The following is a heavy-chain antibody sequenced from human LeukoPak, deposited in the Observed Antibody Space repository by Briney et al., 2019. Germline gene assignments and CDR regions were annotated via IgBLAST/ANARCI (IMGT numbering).Heavy chain of an antibody. CDR1: GYTFTGYY. D-gene: IGHD3-10*01. J-gene: IGHJ4*02. CDR3: ARDRPLDADDYYGFYYFDY. CDR2: INPYSGGT. V-gene: IGHV1-2*02. Sequence: ASVKVSCKASGYTFTGYYMHWVRQAPGQGLEWMGWINPYSGGTNHAQKFQGRVTMTRDTSISTAYMELSRLRSDDTAVYYCARDRPLDADDYYGFYYFDYWGQGTLVTVSS.